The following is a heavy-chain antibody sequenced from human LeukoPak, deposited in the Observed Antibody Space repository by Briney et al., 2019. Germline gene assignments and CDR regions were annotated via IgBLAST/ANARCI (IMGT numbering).Heavy chain of an antibody. J-gene: IGHJ4*02. CDR1: GFTFSSYG. CDR3: AKEGITGTMPPDY. Sequence: GGSLRLSCAASGFTFSSYGIHWVRQAPGKGLEWVSAISGSGGSTYYADSVKGRFTISRDNSKNTLYLQMNSLRAEDTAVYYCAKEGITGTMPPDYWGQGTLVTVSS. CDR2: ISGSGGST. V-gene: IGHV3-23*01. D-gene: IGHD1-7*01.